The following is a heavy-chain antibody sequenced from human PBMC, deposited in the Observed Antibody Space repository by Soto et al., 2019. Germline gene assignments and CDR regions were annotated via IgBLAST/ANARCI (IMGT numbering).Heavy chain of an antibody. CDR3: ATWEERYFQD. V-gene: IGHV3-30*04. Sequence: QVQLVESGGGVVQPGRSLRLSCEASGFTFSSFTMHWVRQAPGKGLEWVAVISHDGSHKYTADSVKGRFTISRDDSKNALYLQMNSLRVEDTAIYYCATWEERYFQDWGQGTLVTVSS. J-gene: IGHJ1*01. CDR2: ISHDGSHK. CDR1: GFTFSSFT. D-gene: IGHD1-26*01.